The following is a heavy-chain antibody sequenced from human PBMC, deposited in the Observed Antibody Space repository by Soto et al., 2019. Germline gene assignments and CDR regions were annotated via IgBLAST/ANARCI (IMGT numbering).Heavy chain of an antibody. D-gene: IGHD6-13*01. V-gene: IGHV1-46*01. CDR2: INPSGGTA. Sequence: ASVKVSCKASGYTFTSYYMHWVRQAPGQGLEWMGIINPSGGTANYAQKFQGRVTITADESTSIAYMELSSLRSEDTAVYYCARCVIAAAGTYYFDYWGQGTLVTVSS. CDR1: GYTFTSYY. J-gene: IGHJ4*02. CDR3: ARCVIAAAGTYYFDY.